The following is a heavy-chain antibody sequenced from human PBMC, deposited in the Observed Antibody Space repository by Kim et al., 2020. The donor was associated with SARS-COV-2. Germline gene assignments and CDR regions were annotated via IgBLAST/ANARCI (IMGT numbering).Heavy chain of an antibody. CDR2: IYYSGST. D-gene: IGHD3-9*01. Sequence: SETLSLTCTVSGGSISSGGYYWSWIRQHPGKGLEWIGYIYYSGSTYYNPSLKSRVTISVDTSKNQFSLKLSSVTAADTAVYYCAREGKSFDWLPYYGLDVWGQGTTVTVSS. CDR1: GGSISSGGYY. J-gene: IGHJ6*02. V-gene: IGHV4-31*03. CDR3: AREGKSFDWLPYYGLDV.